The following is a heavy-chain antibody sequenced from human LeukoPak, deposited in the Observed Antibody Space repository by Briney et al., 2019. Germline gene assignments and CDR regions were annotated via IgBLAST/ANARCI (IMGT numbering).Heavy chain of an antibody. J-gene: IGHJ3*02. V-gene: IGHV4-39*07. CDR2: IYYSGST. D-gene: IGHD2-15*01. CDR1: GGSISSSSYY. Sequence: SETLSLTCTVSGGSISSSSYYWGWIRQPPVKGLEWIGSIYYSGSTNYNPSLKSRVTISVDTSKNQFSLKLSSVTAADTAVYYCARGKYCSGGSCYWADDAFDIWGQGTMVTVSS. CDR3: ARGKYCSGGSCYWADDAFDI.